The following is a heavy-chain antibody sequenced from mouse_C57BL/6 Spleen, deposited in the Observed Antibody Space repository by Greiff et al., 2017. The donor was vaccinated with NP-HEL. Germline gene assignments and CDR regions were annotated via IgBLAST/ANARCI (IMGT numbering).Heavy chain of an antibody. CDR2: FNPNNGGT. V-gene: IGHV1-18*01. D-gene: IGHD3-1*01. J-gene: IGHJ4*01. Sequence: EVQLQQSGPELVKPGASVKIPCKASGYTFTDYNMDWVKQSHGKSLEWIGDFNPNNGGTIYNQKFKGKATLTVDKSSSTAYMELRSLTSEDTAVYYCARGGTARAMDYWGQGTSVTVSS. CDR1: GYTFTDYN. CDR3: ARGGTARAMDY.